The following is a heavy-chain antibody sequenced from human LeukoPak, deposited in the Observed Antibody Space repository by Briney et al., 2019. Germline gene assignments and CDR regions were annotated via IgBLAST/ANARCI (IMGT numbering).Heavy chain of an antibody. CDR2: INHSGST. D-gene: IGHD3-10*01. Sequence: SETLSLTCAVYGGSFSGYYWSWIRQPPGKGLEWIGEINHSGSTNYNPSLKSRVTISVDTSKNQFSLKLSSVTAADTAVYYCARGAHYYYGSGSYYNNRGRYYYGMDVWGQGTTVTVSS. CDR3: ARGAHYYYGSGSYYNNRGRYYYGMDV. V-gene: IGHV4-34*01. CDR1: GGSFSGYY. J-gene: IGHJ6*02.